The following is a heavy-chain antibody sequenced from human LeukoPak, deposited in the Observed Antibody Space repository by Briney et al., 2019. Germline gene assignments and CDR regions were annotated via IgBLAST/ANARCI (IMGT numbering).Heavy chain of an antibody. CDR2: IWYDGSNK. CDR1: GFTFSSYG. CDR3: ARDKGYCSGGSCPPPLNWFDP. V-gene: IGHV3-33*01. Sequence: GGSLRLSCAASGFTFSSYGMHWVRQAPGKGLEWVAVIWYDGSNKYYADSVKGRFTISRDNSKNTLYLQMNSLRAEDTAVYYCARDKGYCSGGSCPPPLNWFDPWGQGTLVTVSS. D-gene: IGHD2-15*01. J-gene: IGHJ5*02.